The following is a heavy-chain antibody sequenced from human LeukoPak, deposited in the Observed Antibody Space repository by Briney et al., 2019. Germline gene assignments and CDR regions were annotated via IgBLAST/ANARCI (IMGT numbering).Heavy chain of an antibody. Sequence: SETLSLTCTVSGGSISSGGYYWSWIRQHPGKGLELIGYIYYNGNTYYNPSLKSRLTISGDTSKNQFSLKLSSVTAADTAVYYCVRNFDSYNAFDIWGQGTMVTVSS. CDR2: IYYNGNT. V-gene: IGHV4-31*03. D-gene: IGHD3-22*01. J-gene: IGHJ3*02. CDR1: GGSISSGGYY. CDR3: VRNFDSYNAFDI.